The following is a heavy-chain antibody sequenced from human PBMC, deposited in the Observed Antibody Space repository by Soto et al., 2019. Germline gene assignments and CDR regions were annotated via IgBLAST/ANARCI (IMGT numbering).Heavy chain of an antibody. CDR3: ATGRVQLRKYSYGDY. CDR1: GGSFSGYY. Sequence: QVQLQQWGAGLLKPSETLSLICAVYGGSFSGYYWSWIRQPPGKGLEWIGEINHSGSTNYNPSLKSRLTISVDTSKNQFSLKLSSVTAADTAVYYCATGRVQLRKYSYGDYWGQRTLVTVSS. V-gene: IGHV4-34*01. J-gene: IGHJ4*02. D-gene: IGHD5-18*01. CDR2: INHSGST.